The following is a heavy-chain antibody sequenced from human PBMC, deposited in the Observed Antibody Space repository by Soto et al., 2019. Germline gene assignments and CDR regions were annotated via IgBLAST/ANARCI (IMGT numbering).Heavy chain of an antibody. D-gene: IGHD1-7*01. J-gene: IGHJ6*02. V-gene: IGHV4-31*03. CDR1: GGSISSGGYY. CDR3: ARNLELGVMDYYGMDV. CDR2: IYHSGST. Sequence: PSETLSLTCTVSGGSISSGGYYWSWIRQHPGKGLEWIGYIYHSGSTYYNPSLKSRVTISVDTSKNQFSLKLSSVTAADTAVYYCARNLELGVMDYYGMDVWGQGTTVTVSS.